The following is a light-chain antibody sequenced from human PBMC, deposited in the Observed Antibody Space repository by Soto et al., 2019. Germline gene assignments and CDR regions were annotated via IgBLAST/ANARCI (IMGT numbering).Light chain of an antibody. CDR1: QSISSSY. Sequence: EIVLTQSPGTLSLSPGERATLSCRASQSISSSYLAWYQQRPGQAPRLLIFGASYRATGITDRFSGSGSGTDFTLTISRLEPEDFAVYYCQQYSSSPPEFTFGPGTRVDSK. CDR2: GAS. J-gene: IGKJ3*01. V-gene: IGKV3-20*01. CDR3: QQYSSSPPEFT.